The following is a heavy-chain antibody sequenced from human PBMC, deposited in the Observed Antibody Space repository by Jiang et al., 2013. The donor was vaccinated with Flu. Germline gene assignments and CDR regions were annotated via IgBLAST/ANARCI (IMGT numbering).Heavy chain of an antibody. J-gene: IGHJ6*02. CDR1: GDSVSANFGS. V-gene: IGHV6-1*01. CDR2: TYYRSKWYN. Sequence: SQTLSLTCAISGDSVSANFGSWYWIRQSPSRGLEWLARTYYRSKWYNDYPPSLRSRITIIPDTSRNQFSLRLNSVTPEDTAVYYCAGWRQSGLDVWGQGTTVTVSS. D-gene: IGHD4-11*01. CDR3: AGWRQSGLDV.